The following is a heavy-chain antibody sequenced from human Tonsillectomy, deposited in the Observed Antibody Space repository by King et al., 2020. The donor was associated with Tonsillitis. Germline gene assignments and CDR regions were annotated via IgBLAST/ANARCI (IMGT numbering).Heavy chain of an antibody. CDR1: GYTFTNND. J-gene: IGHJ4*03. D-gene: IGHD5-12*01. Sequence: VQLVESGAEVKKPGASVKVSCKASGYTFTNNDINWVRQATGQGLEWMGWMNPKSGNTGYAQKFQGRVTITRNTPISTAYLELNSLTTEDTAIYYCARGRGAVAITIDGFDFWGQGTPVTVSS. V-gene: IGHV1-8*01. CDR3: ARGRGAVAITIDGFDF. CDR2: MNPKSGNT.